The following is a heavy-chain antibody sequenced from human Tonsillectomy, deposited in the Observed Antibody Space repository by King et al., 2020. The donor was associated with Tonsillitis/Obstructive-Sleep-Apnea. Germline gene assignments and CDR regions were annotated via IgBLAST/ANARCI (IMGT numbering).Heavy chain of an antibody. V-gene: IGHV1-18*01. D-gene: IGHD1-1*01. CDR1: GYTFTTYG. CDR3: ARTNDDQPPYYYYYMDV. J-gene: IGHJ6*03. Sequence: QLVQSGAEVKKPGASVKVSCKASGYTFTTYGISWVRQAPGQGLEWMGWISAYNGNTNYAQKLQGRVTMTTDTSTSTAFMELRSLRSDDTAIYYCARTNDDQPPYYYYYMDVWGKGTTVTVSS. CDR2: ISAYNGNT.